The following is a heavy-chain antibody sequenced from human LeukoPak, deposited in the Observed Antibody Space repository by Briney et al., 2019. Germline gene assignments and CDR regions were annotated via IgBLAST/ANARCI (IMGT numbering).Heavy chain of an antibody. D-gene: IGHD3-10*01. CDR3: ARDYSMVRGVEMGGFDY. CDR1: GYTFTGYY. V-gene: IGHV1-18*04. Sequence: ASVKVSCKASGYTFTGYYMHWVRQAPGQGLEWMGWISAYNGNTNYAQKLQGRVTMTTDTSTSTAYMELRSLRSDDTAVYYCARDYSMVRGVEMGGFDYWGQGTLVTVSS. J-gene: IGHJ4*02. CDR2: ISAYNGNT.